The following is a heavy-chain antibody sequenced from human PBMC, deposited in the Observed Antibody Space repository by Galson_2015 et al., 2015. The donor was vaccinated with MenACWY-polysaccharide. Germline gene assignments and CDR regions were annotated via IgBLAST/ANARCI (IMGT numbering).Heavy chain of an antibody. J-gene: IGHJ4*02. CDR1: GYTFSGYH. CDR2: MNPKSGNT. V-gene: IGHV1-8*02. D-gene: IGHD5-18*01. CDR3: VREKQLKIDL. Sequence: SVKVSCKASGYTFSGYHIHWVRQATGQGLEWMGWMNPKSGNTGFAQKFQVRVTMTRNTSISTAYMELSSLTSEDTAVYYCVREKQLKIDLWGQGTLVNVSS.